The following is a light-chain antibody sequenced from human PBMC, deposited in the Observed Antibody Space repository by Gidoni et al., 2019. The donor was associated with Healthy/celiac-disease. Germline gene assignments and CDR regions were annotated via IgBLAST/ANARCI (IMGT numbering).Light chain of an antibody. J-gene: IGKJ1*01. V-gene: IGKV3-15*01. Sequence: EIVMTQSPATLSVSPGERATLSCRASQRVSSNLAWYQQKPGQAPRLLIYGASTRATGIPARFSGSGSGTEFTLTISSLQSEDFAVYYCQQYNNWPPVTFVQGTKVEIK. CDR2: GAS. CDR3: QQYNNWPPVT. CDR1: QRVSSN.